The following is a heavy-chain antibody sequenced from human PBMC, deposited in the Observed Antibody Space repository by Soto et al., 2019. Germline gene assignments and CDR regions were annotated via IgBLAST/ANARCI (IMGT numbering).Heavy chain of an antibody. CDR3: ARPSQTEFCSGPWFDP. CDR1: GGSISSSSYY. Sequence: SETLSLTCTVSGGSISSSSYYWGWIRQPPGKGLEWIGSIYYSGSTYYNPSLKSRVTISVDTSKNQFSLKLSSVTAADTAVYYCARPSQTEFCSGPWFDPWGQGTLVPVSS. D-gene: IGHD3-3*01. V-gene: IGHV4-39*01. J-gene: IGHJ5*02. CDR2: IYYSGST.